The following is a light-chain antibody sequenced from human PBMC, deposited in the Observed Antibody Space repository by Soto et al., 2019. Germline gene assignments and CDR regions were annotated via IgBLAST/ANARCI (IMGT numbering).Light chain of an antibody. J-gene: IGKJ1*01. V-gene: IGKV3D-20*01. CDR2: DAS. CDR3: QQYGTSPPQT. CDR1: QSVSSDF. Sequence: PGERATLSCGASQSVSSDFLAWYQQKPGLAPRLLIFDASIRATGIPDRFSGSGSGTYFTLTISRLEPEDFAVYYCQQYGTSPPQTFGQGTKVEIK.